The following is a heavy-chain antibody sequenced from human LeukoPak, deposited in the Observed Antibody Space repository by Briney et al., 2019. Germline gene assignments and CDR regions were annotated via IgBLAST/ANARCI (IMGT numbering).Heavy chain of an antibody. D-gene: IGHD4-17*01. J-gene: IGHJ3*02. CDR2: INPNSGGT. CDR1: GYTFTAYY. Sequence: VASVKVSCKASGYTFTAYYMHWVRQAPGQGLEWMGWINPNSGGTNYAQKFQGWVTMTRDTSISTAYMELSRLRSDDTAVYYCARDIGLDDNGDYAGAFDIWGQGTMVTVSS. V-gene: IGHV1-2*04. CDR3: ARDIGLDDNGDYAGAFDI.